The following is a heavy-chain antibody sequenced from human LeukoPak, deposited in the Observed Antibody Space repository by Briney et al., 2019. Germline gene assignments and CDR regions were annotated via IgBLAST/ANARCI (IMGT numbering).Heavy chain of an antibody. Sequence: SVKVSCKTSGGTFISYAISWVRQAPGQGLEWMGGIIPIFGTANYAQKFQGRVTITADESTSTAYMELSSLRSEDTAVYYCARSYYYDSSGYYCDYWGQGTLVTVSS. CDR2: IIPIFGTA. V-gene: IGHV1-69*13. J-gene: IGHJ4*02. D-gene: IGHD3-22*01. CDR3: ARSYYYDSSGYYCDY. CDR1: GGTFISYA.